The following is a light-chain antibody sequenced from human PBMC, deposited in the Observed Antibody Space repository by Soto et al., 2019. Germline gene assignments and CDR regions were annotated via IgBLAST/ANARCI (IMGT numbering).Light chain of an antibody. J-gene: IGKJ1*01. V-gene: IGKV4-1*01. CDR2: WAS. CDR1: QSVLYSSNNKNY. CDR3: QQYYSTPLT. Sequence: DIVMTQSPDSLAVSLGERATINCKSSQSVLYSSNNKNYLAWYQQKPGQPPKLLIYWASTRESGVPDRFSGSGSGTDFTLTISSLQAEDVEVYYCQQYYSTPLTFGQGTKVEIK.